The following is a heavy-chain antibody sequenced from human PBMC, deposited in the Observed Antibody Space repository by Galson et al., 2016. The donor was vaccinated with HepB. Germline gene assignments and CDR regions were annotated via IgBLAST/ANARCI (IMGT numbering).Heavy chain of an antibody. CDR1: GYTFNNFG. Sequence: SVKVSCKASGYTFNNFGITWVRQAPGQGLERMGWINPKQGDRNYAQKFQYRVILTTDTATSTAYLELRSLRSDDTAVYYCARDESNYAWGSFCPFWFWGQGTLVTVSS. CDR2: INPKQGDR. CDR3: ARDESNYAWGSFCPFWF. V-gene: IGHV1-18*01. D-gene: IGHD3-16*01. J-gene: IGHJ4*02.